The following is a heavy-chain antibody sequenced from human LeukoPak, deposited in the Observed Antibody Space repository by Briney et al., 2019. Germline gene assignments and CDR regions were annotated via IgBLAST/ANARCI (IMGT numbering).Heavy chain of an antibody. D-gene: IGHD3-10*01. CDR1: GFTLSSYA. Sequence: GGSLRLSCAASGFTLSSYAMSWVRQAPGKGLEWVSSISASGGSTNYADSVKGRFTISRDNSKNTVYLQMNSLRAEDTAVYYCAKVMKGSERLTMVRGVIIKSAGLYYMDVWGKGTTVTVSS. V-gene: IGHV3-23*01. CDR3: AKVMKGSERLTMVRGVIIKSAGLYYMDV. J-gene: IGHJ6*03. CDR2: ISASGGST.